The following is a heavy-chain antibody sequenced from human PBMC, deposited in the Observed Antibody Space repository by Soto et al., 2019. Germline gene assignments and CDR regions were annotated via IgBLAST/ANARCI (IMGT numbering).Heavy chain of an antibody. CDR3: ARDFSKTTVGVVDS. D-gene: IGHD4-17*01. J-gene: IGHJ4*02. V-gene: IGHV3-11*01. CDR2: INNGGDIV. CDR1: GFIFSDYY. Sequence: QVQLEESGGGLVKPGQSLRLSCATSGFIFSDYYMAWIRQAPGKGLEWIGYINNGGDIVHYSDAVRGRFRISRDNTKMSLYLQMTSLRAADTAIYYCARDFSKTTVGVVDSWGQGALVTVSS.